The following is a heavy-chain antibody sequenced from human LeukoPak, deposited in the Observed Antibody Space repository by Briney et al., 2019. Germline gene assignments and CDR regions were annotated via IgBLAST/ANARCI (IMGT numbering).Heavy chain of an antibody. Sequence: TGGSLRLSCAASGFTFSSYAMHWVRQAPGKGLEWVAVISYDGSNKYYADSVKGRFTISRDNSKNTLYLQMNSLRAEDTAVYYCVRDGSGTTSYNYYYGMDVWGQGTTVTVSS. D-gene: IGHD1-1*01. CDR2: ISYDGSNK. V-gene: IGHV3-30-3*01. CDR1: GFTFSSYA. CDR3: VRDGSGTTSYNYYYGMDV. J-gene: IGHJ6*02.